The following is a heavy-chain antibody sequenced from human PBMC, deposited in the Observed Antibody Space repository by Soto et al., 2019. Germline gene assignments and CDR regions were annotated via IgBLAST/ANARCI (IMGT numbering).Heavy chain of an antibody. CDR2: ISGSGGST. Sequence: GGSLRLSCAASGFTFSSYAMSWVRQAPGKGLEWVSAISGSGGSTYYADSVKGRFTISRDNSKNTLYLQMNSLRADDTAVYYCAKGDIVVVTAIHYWGQGTLVTVSS. CDR1: GFTFSSYA. CDR3: AKGDIVVVTAIHY. D-gene: IGHD2-21*02. V-gene: IGHV3-23*01. J-gene: IGHJ4*02.